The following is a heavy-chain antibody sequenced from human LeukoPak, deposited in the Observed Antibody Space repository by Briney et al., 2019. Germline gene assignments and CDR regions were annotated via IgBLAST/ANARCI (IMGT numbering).Heavy chain of an antibody. D-gene: IGHD5-12*01. V-gene: IGHV3-7*03. CDR2: IKQDGSEK. CDR3: AKGATLTYLHYMDV. CDR1: GLSFSNYW. Sequence: GGSLRLSCAASGLSFSNYWMSWVRQAPGKGLEWVANIKQDGSEKSYVDSVRGRFTISRDNAKNSLYLQMNSLRAEDMALYYCAKGATLTYLHYMDVWGKGTTVTVSS. J-gene: IGHJ6*03.